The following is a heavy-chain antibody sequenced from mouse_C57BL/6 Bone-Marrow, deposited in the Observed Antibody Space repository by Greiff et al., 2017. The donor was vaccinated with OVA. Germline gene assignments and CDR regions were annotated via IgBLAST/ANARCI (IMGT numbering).Heavy chain of an antibody. CDR2: IDPETGGT. CDR1: GYTFTDYE. Sequence: VQLQQSGAELVRPGASVTLSCKASGYTFTDYEMHWVKQTPVHGLEWIGAIDPETGGTAYNQKFKGKAILTADKSSSTAYMELRSLTSEDSAVYYCTKPYYDYDRDYAMDYWGQGTSVTVSS. V-gene: IGHV1-15*01. J-gene: IGHJ4*01. D-gene: IGHD2-4*01. CDR3: TKPYYDYDRDYAMDY.